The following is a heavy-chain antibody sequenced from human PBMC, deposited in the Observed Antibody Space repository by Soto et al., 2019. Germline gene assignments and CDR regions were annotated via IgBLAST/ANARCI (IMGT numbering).Heavy chain of an antibody. CDR3: ARPRGRYCSGGSCPGGWFDP. CDR2: IYSGGST. Sequence: GGSLRLSCAASGFTVSSNYMSWVRQAPGKGLEWVSVIYSGGSTYYADSVKGRFTISRDNSKNTLYLQMNSLRAEDTAVYYCARPRGRYCSGGSCPGGWFDPWGQGTLVTVSS. D-gene: IGHD2-15*01. J-gene: IGHJ5*02. V-gene: IGHV3-66*04. CDR1: GFTVSSNY.